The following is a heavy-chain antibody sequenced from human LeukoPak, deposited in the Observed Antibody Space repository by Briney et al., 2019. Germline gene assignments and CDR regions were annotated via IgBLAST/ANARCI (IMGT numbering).Heavy chain of an antibody. CDR1: GYTFTGYY. CDR3: ARGAQYCTNGVCYFGWFDP. V-gene: IGHV1-46*01. D-gene: IGHD2-8*01. Sequence: GASVKVSCKASGYTFTGYYMHWVRQALGQGLEWMGIINPSGGSTSYAQKFQGRVTMTRDMSTSTVYMELSSLRSEDTAVYYCARGAQYCTNGVCYFGWFDPWGQGTLVTVSS. CDR2: INPSGGST. J-gene: IGHJ5*02.